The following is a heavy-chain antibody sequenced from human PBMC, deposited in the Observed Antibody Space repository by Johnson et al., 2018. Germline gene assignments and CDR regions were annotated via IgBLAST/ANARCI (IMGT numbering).Heavy chain of an antibody. V-gene: IGHV3-23*04. CDR1: GFTFSSYA. J-gene: IGHJ6*03. CDR2: ISGSGGST. Sequence: VQLVQSGGGLVKPGGSLRLSCAASGFTFSSYAMSWVRQAPGKGLEWVSAISGSGGSTYYADSVKGRFTISRDNSKNTLYLQMNSLRAEDTAVYYCARDYDILTGQYYYYYMDVWGKGTTVTVSS. CDR3: ARDYDILTGQYYYYYMDV. D-gene: IGHD3-9*01.